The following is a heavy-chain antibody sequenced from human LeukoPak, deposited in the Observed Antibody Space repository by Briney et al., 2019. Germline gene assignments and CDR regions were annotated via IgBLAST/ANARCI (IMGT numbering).Heavy chain of an antibody. CDR2: IYPGDSDT. CDR1: GYSFTSYW. CDR3: ARFVGACSGGSCYSDY. D-gene: IGHD2-15*01. Sequence: GESLKISCKASGYSFTSYWIGWVRQTPGKGLEWMGIIYPGDSDTRYSPSFQGQVTISADKSINTAYLQWNSLKASDTAMYYCARFVGACSGGSCYSDYWGQGTLVTVSP. V-gene: IGHV5-51*01. J-gene: IGHJ4*02.